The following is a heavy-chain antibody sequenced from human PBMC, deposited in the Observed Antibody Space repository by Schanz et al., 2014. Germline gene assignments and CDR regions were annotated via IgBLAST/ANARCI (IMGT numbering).Heavy chain of an antibody. CDR2: ISGSGVST. D-gene: IGHD2-21*01. J-gene: IGHJ4*02. V-gene: IGHV3-23*01. CDR1: GFTFSSYA. CDR3: AREDCSATSCYFRY. Sequence: QLLESGGGLVQPGGSLRLSCAASGFTFSSYAMSWVRQAPGKGLEWISAISGSGVSTHYADSVKGRFTISRDNSKSTLYLQVNSLRPEDTAVYYCAREDCSATSCYFRYWGQGTLVTVSS.